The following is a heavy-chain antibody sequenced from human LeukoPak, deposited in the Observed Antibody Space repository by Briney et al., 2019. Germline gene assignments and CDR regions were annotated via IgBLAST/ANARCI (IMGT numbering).Heavy chain of an antibody. CDR1: GFTFTNNF. CDR2: FSGSGGDT. CDR3: AKSGYNRFDY. J-gene: IGHJ4*02. D-gene: IGHD5-24*01. Sequence: GGSLRLSCAASGFTFTNNFMSWVRQAPGKGLEWVSAFSGSGGDTYYADSVKGRFTIPRDNSKNTLYLQMNSLRAEDTAVYYCAKSGYNRFDYWGQGSLVTVSS. V-gene: IGHV3-23*01.